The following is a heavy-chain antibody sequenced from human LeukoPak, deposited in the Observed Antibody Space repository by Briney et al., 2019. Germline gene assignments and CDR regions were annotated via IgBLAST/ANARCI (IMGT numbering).Heavy chain of an antibody. CDR1: GFTFSSYA. CDR2: ISYDGSNK. J-gene: IGHJ4*02. D-gene: IGHD4-17*01. Sequence: GRSLRLSCAASGFTFSSYAMHWVRQAPGKGLEWVAVISYDGSNKYYADSVKGRFTISRDNSKNTLYLQMNSLRAEDTAVYYCASGPRTVYYFDYWGQGPRSPSPQ. CDR3: ASGPRTVYYFDY. V-gene: IGHV3-30*04.